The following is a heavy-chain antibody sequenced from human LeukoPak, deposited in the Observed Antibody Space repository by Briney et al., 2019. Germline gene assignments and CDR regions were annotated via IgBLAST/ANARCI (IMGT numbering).Heavy chain of an antibody. V-gene: IGHV1-2*02. CDR1: GYAFTGYC. CDR3: VRGPRYCSSTSCLNWFDP. CDR2: INPNSGGT. J-gene: IGHJ5*02. Sequence: GASVKVSCKASGYAFTGYCMHWVRQAPGQGLEWMGWINPNSGGTNYAQKFQGRVTMTRDTSISTAYMELSRLRSDDTAVYYCVRGPRYCSSTSCLNWFDPWGQGTLVTVSS. D-gene: IGHD2-2*01.